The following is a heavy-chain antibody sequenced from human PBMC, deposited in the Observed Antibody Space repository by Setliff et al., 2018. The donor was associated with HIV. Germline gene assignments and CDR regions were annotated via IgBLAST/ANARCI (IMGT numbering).Heavy chain of an antibody. Sequence: SETLSLTCTVSGGSISSGNYYWSWIRQHPGKGLEWIGYIYYSGSTYYNPSLKSRVTMSVDTSKNQFSLKLSSVTAADTAVYYCAREGARHYGSGRYHSWFDPWGQGTLVTVSS. D-gene: IGHD3-10*01. CDR2: IYYSGST. CDR3: AREGARHYGSGRYHSWFDP. J-gene: IGHJ5*02. V-gene: IGHV4-31*03. CDR1: GGSISSGNYY.